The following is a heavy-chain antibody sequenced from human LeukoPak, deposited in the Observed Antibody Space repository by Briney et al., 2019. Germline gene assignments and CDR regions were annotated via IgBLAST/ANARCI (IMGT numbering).Heavy chain of an antibody. CDR3: ARDASGYFHYYYMDV. V-gene: IGHV3-21*01. CDR2: ISTVSTYT. J-gene: IGHJ6*03. CDR1: GFTFSDYS. Sequence: GGSLRLSCAASGFTFSDYSINWVRQAPGKGLEWVSSISTVSTYTNYADSVKGRFSIFRDNAKGLLYLQMSNLRDEDTGVYYCARDASGYFHYYYMDVWGKGTTVTVSS. D-gene: IGHD3-3*01.